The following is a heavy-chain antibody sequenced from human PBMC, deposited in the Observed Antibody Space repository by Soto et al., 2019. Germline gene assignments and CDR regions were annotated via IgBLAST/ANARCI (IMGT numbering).Heavy chain of an antibody. CDR2: ISSGSANI. CDR3: ARSEDDYAWGTALDH. Sequence: PGGSLRLSCAASGFTFSAYNMNWVRQAPGKGLEWVSSISSGSANIYYADSLKGRFTISRDNAKNSLYLQMNSLRAEDTALYYCARSEDDYAWGTALDHWGQGTLVTVSS. J-gene: IGHJ4*02. D-gene: IGHD3-16*01. V-gene: IGHV3-21*01. CDR1: GFTFSAYN.